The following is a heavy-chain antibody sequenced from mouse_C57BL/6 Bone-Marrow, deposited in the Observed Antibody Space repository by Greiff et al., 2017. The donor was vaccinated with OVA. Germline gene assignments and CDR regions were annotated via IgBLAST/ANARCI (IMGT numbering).Heavy chain of an antibody. CDR1: GFTFSSYG. CDR3: ARPPGSSSWYFDV. CDR2: ISSGGSYT. V-gene: IGHV5-6*01. D-gene: IGHD1-1*01. J-gene: IGHJ1*03. Sequence: EVKLMESGGDLVKPGGSLKLSCAASGFTFSSYGMSWVHQTPDKRLEWVATISSGGSYTYYPDSVKGRFTISRDNAKNTLYLQMSSLKSEDTAMYYCARPPGSSSWYFDVWGTGTTVTVSS.